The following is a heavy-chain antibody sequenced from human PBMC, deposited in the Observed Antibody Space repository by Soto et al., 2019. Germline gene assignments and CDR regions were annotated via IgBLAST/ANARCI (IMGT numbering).Heavy chain of an antibody. CDR3: AAVHDSSAYYFAY. D-gene: IGHD3-22*01. Sequence: SVKVSCKASGFTFTTSAVQWVLQARGQRLEWIGWIVVGSGNTKYSQKFQERVTITRDMSTGTAYMELSGLRSEDTAVYYCAAVHDSSAYYFAYWGQGTLVTVSS. CDR1: GFTFTTSA. V-gene: IGHV1-58*01. CDR2: IVVGSGNT. J-gene: IGHJ4*02.